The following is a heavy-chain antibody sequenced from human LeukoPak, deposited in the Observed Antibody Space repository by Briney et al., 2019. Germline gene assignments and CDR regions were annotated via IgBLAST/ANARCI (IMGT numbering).Heavy chain of an antibody. Sequence: GGSLRLSCAASAFSLNAYNMNWVRQAPGKGLEWVSSISYTGTYIYYADSVKGRFTISRDNSMNSLYLQMNSLRAEDTALYYCARARGGSESYGMDVWGQGTTVIVSS. CDR3: ARARGGSESYGMDV. D-gene: IGHD3-10*01. CDR2: ISYTGTYI. V-gene: IGHV3-21*01. J-gene: IGHJ6*02. CDR1: AFSLNAYN.